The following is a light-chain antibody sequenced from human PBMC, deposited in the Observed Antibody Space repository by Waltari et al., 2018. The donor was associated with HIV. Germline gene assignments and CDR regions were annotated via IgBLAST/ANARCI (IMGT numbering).Light chain of an antibody. CDR3: CSYAGSSTLYV. Sequence: QSALTQPASVSGSPGQSITIPCTGTSSAVGSYNLVSWYQQHPGKAPQLMIYEVSKRPSGVSNRFSGSKSGNTASLTISGLQAEDEADYYCCSYAGSSTLYVFGTGTTVTVL. J-gene: IGLJ1*01. CDR2: EVS. CDR1: SSAVGSYNL. V-gene: IGLV2-23*02.